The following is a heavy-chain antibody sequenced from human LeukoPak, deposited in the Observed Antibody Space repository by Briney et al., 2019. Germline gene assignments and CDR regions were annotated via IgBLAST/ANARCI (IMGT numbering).Heavy chain of an antibody. Sequence: PLASVKVSCKPPGYRFKSYVITWVRQAPGQGLEWMGLINTYNGNTDYAQKFQGRVTMTTDTSTSTVYMDLRSLRSDDTAVYYCARARGSMNIVTTTTYDYWGQGTLVTVSS. D-gene: IGHD4-11*01. CDR1: GYRFKSYV. CDR2: INTYNGNT. V-gene: IGHV1-18*01. CDR3: ARARGSMNIVTTTTYDY. J-gene: IGHJ4*02.